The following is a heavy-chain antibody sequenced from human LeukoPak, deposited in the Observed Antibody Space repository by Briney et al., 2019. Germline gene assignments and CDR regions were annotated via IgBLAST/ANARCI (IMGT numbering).Heavy chain of an antibody. CDR1: GYTFTGYY. CDR2: INPNSGGT. J-gene: IGHJ4*02. CDR3: AREMGYSYGRQNFDY. V-gene: IGHV1-2*02. D-gene: IGHD5-18*01. Sequence: ASVKVSCKASGYTFTGYYMHSVRQAPGPGLEWMGWINPNSGGTNYAQKFQGRVTMTRDTSISTAYMELSRLRSDDTAVYYCAREMGYSYGRQNFDYWGQGTLVTVSS.